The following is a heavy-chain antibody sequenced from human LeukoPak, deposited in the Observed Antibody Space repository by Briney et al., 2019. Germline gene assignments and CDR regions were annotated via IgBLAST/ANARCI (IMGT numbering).Heavy chain of an antibody. Sequence: GGSLRLSCAAPGFTFSSDWMRWVRQAPGKGLEWVPNIKQEGSEKDYVDSVKGGFTISRDNAKDSQYLQMNRLRAEDTAVYYCARFDSTYYYDSSGYYYGVDYWGQGNLVPVSS. CDR2: IKQEGSEK. J-gene: IGHJ4*02. V-gene: IGHV3-7*01. CDR1: GFTFSSDW. D-gene: IGHD3-22*01. CDR3: ARFDSTYYYDSSGYYYGVDY.